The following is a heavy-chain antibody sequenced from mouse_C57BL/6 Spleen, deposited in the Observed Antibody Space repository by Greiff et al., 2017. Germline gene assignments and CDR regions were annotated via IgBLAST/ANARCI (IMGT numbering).Heavy chain of an antibody. V-gene: IGHV1-64*01. D-gene: IGHD1-1*01. CDR2: IHPNSGST. CDR1: GYTFTSYW. J-gene: IGHJ4*01. CDR3: ASYYGSSPYAMDY. Sequence: QVQLQQPGAELVKPGASVKLSCKASGYTFTSYWMHWVKQRPGQGLEWIGMIHPNSGSTNYNEKFKSRATLTVDKSSSTAYMQLSSLTSEDSAVYYCASYYGSSPYAMDYWGQGTSVTGAS.